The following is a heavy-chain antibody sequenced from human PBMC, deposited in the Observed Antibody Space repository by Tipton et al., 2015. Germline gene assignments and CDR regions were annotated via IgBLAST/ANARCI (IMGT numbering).Heavy chain of an antibody. CDR1: GGSIRSYY. V-gene: IGHV4-59*08. CDR2: IYYSGST. Sequence: TLSLTCTVSGGSIRSYYWNWVRQSPGKGLEWIASIYYSGSTYYNPSLKSRVTMSLDATKNQFSLELRSVTASDTALYYCARDPSDGYGHFDYWGQGTLVTVSS. D-gene: IGHD5-18*01. J-gene: IGHJ4*02. CDR3: ARDPSDGYGHFDY.